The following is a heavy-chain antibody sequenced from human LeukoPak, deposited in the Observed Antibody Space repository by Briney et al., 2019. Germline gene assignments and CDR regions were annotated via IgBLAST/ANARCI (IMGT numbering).Heavy chain of an antibody. Sequence: SETLSLTCTVSGGSISSYYWSWIRQPPGKGLEWIGYIYYSGSTNYNPSLKSRVTISVDTSKNQFSLTLSSVIAADTAVYYCASLGYSYGYVYWGQGTLVTVSS. CDR2: IYYSGST. V-gene: IGHV4-59*08. CDR1: GGSISSYY. D-gene: IGHD5-18*01. J-gene: IGHJ4*02. CDR3: ASLGYSYGYVY.